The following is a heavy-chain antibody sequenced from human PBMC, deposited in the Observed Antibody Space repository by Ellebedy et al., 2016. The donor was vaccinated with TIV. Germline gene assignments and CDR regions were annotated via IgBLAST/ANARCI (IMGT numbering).Heavy chain of an antibody. J-gene: IGHJ5*02. CDR3: ARVVGSSSWYEGWFDP. CDR1: GGSISSYY. V-gene: IGHV4-59*01. D-gene: IGHD6-13*01. CDR2: IYYSGST. Sequence: SETLSLTXTVSGGSISSYYWSWIRQPPGKGLEWIGYIYYSGSTNYNPSLKSRVTISVDTSKNQFSLKLSSVTAAGTAVYYCARVVGSSSWYEGWFDPWGQGTLVTVSS.